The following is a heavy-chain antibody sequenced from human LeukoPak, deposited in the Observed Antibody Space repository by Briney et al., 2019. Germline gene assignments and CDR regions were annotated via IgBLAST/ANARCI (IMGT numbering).Heavy chain of an antibody. J-gene: IGHJ4*02. CDR1: AFSFSTYA. D-gene: IGHD3-22*01. Sequence: GGALGLSCAASAFSFSTYAMSWVPQAPGKGLECISDLTGSGGSIIYPGSVKGRFTIPRDNSKHPLYLQMNSLRAEDTAVYYCARALMYYYDTSGYHKYYFDYRGQ. CDR3: ARALMYYYDTSGYHKYYFDY. CDR2: LTGSGGSI. V-gene: IGHV3-23*01.